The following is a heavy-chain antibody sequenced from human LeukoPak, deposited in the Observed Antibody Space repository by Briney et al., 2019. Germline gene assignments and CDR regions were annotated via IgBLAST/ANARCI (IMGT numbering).Heavy chain of an antibody. CDR1: GFTFSSYS. V-gene: IGHV3-21*01. Sequence: GGSLRLSCAASGFTFSSYSMNWVRQAPGKGLEWVSSISSSSSYIYYADSVKGRFTISRDNAKNSLYLQMSSLRAEDTAVYYCARAQTLMTVDYWGQGTLVTVSS. J-gene: IGHJ4*02. CDR2: ISSSSSYI. CDR3: ARAQTLMTVDY. D-gene: IGHD2-21*02.